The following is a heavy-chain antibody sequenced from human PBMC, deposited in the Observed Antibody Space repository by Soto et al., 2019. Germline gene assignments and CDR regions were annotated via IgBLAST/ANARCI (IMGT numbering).Heavy chain of an antibody. J-gene: IGHJ6*02. V-gene: IGHV3-7*01. Sequence: EVQLVESGGGLVQPGGSLRLSCAASGFTFSGYWMSWVRQAPGKGLEWVANIKQDGSEKSYVDSVKGRFTFSRDNAKKSLYLQMNSLIAEDTAVYYCSRDSAWVSTRPSTVTTPAYPFYYYYSGRDGWGQGTTVTVSS. CDR1: GFTFSGYW. CDR3: SRDSAWVSTRPSTVTTPAYPFYYYYSGRDG. CDR2: IKQDGSEK. D-gene: IGHD4-4*01.